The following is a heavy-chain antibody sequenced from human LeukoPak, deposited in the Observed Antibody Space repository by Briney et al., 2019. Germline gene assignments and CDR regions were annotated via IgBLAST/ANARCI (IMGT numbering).Heavy chain of an antibody. Sequence: GRSLRLSCAASGFTFSSYGMHWVRQAPGKGLEWVAVISYDGSNKYYADSVKGRFTISRDNSKNTLYLQMNSLGAEDTAVYYCAKDFRAESPYDPSNFDYWGQGTLVTVSS. CDR1: GFTFSSYG. CDR3: AKDFRAESPYDPSNFDY. D-gene: IGHD5-12*01. J-gene: IGHJ4*02. CDR2: ISYDGSNK. V-gene: IGHV3-30*18.